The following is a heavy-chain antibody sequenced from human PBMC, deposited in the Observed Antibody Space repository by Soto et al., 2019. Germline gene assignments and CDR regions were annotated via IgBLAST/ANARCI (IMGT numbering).Heavy chain of an antibody. CDR2: LSASGGNT. CDR1: GFIFSSYA. V-gene: IGHV3-23*01. Sequence: EVQLLESGGGLVQPGGSLRLSCVASGFIFSSYAMSWVRQAPGQGLEWVSALSASGGNTYYADSVKGRFTISRDNSKNTLYLEMKSLRAADTAVYYCAKVPRVVRGVIMGPDYWGQGTLVTVSS. CDR3: AKVPRVVRGVIMGPDY. D-gene: IGHD3-10*01. J-gene: IGHJ4*02.